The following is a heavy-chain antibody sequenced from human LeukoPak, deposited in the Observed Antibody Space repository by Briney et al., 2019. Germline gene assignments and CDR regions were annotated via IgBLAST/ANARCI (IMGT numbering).Heavy chain of an antibody. J-gene: IGHJ6*03. CDR1: GVTFSIYW. D-gene: IGHD2-2*01. CDR2: IKQDGNEK. V-gene: IGHV3-7*01. CDR3: ARDHIVVVPTATGDYYYYYMDV. Sequence: GGSLRLSCAASGVTFSIYWMSWVRQPPGKGLEWVGKIKQDGNEKYYVDSVKRRFTTSRDNAKNSRYLQMNSLRAEDMAVYYCARDHIVVVPTATGDYYYYYMDVWGKGTTVTVSS.